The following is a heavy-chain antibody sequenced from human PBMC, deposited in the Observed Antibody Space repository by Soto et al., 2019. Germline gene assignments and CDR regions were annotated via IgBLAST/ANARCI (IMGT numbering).Heavy chain of an antibody. CDR3: ARGDRGGSGSPASYYYSGVDV. D-gene: IGHD2-15*01. V-gene: IGHV3-23*01. CDR1: GFTFISYA. CDR2: VSAGGDMT. J-gene: IGHJ6*02. Sequence: DVQLLESGGHLVQPGGSRRLSCAASGFTFISYAMSWVRQAPGKGLEWVSSVSAGGDMTYYSDSVKGRFTISRDNSNNALFLQMNRLRIEDTALYYCARGDRGGSGSPASYYYSGVDVWGQGTTVTVS.